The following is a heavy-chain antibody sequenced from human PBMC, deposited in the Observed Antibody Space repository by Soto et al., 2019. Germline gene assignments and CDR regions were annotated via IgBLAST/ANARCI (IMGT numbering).Heavy chain of an antibody. J-gene: IGHJ4*02. V-gene: IGHV4-31*03. Sequence: SETLSLTCTVSNDSINNPLYYWGWIRQHPEKGLEWIGNIHYSGSTYYSPSLKSRLIISVDTSKNQFSLNLISVTAGDTAVYFCAGGPNLHYFDFWGPGTLVTVSS. CDR1: NDSINNPLYY. D-gene: IGHD2-15*01. CDR2: IHYSGST. CDR3: AGGPNLHYFDF.